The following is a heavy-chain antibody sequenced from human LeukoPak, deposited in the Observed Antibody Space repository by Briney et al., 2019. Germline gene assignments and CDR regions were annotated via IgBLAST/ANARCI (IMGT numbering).Heavy chain of an antibody. CDR1: GFTFSSYW. CDR3: VKVAKYYYGSETYYFFEH. V-gene: IGHV3-7*01. J-gene: IGHJ4*02. Sequence: GGSLRLSCVASGFTFSSYWMTWVRQAPGKGLEWVANMRQDGNEKYYVDSVKGRFTISRDNAKNSLDLQMNSLRVEDTAIYYCVKVAKYYYGSETYYFFEHWGQGTPVTASS. CDR2: MRQDGNEK. D-gene: IGHD3-10*01.